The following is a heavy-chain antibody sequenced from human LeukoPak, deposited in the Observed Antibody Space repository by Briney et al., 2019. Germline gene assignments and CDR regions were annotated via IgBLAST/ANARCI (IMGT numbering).Heavy chain of an antibody. CDR3: ARALLAGFDP. J-gene: IGHJ5*02. V-gene: IGHV4-30-2*01. D-gene: IGHD2-8*02. CDR1: GGSIGSGGYS. CDR2: IYHSGST. Sequence: SQTLSLTCAVSGGSIGSGGYSWSWIRQPPGKGLEWIGYIYHSGSTYYNPSLKSRVTISVDRSKNQFSLKLSSVTAADTAVYYCARALLAGFDPWGQGTLVTVSS.